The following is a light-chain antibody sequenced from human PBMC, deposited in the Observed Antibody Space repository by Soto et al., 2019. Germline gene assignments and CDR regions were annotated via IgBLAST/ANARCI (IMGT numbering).Light chain of an antibody. CDR1: QSVSSY. V-gene: IGKV3-11*01. J-gene: IGKJ5*01. Sequence: EIVLTQSPATLSLSPGERATLSCRASQSVSSYLAWYQQKPGQAPRLLIYDASNRATGIPARFSGSGSGTDFTLTTSSLEPEDFEVYYCQQRSNWRITFGQGTRLEIK. CDR3: QQRSNWRIT. CDR2: DAS.